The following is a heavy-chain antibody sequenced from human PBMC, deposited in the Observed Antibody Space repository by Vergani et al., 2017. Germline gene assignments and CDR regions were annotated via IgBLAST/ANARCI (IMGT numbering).Heavy chain of an antibody. Sequence: QVQLVQSGAELKKPGASVSVSCKGSNHTFQTYGISWVRQAPGKGLEWMAWIRPYTGHTIYAQKFQDRVTMTADTSTNTAYMELRSLRSDDTAVYFCARVAPSNSEVTPTAFDVWGQGTMVTVSS. CDR2: IRPYTGHT. CDR1: NHTFQTYG. J-gene: IGHJ3*01. CDR3: ARVAPSNSEVTPTAFDV. V-gene: IGHV1-18*01. D-gene: IGHD1-1*01.